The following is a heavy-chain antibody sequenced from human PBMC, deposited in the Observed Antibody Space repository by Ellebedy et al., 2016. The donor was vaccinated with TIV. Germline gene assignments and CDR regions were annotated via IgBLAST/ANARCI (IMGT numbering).Heavy chain of an antibody. D-gene: IGHD3-16*01. CDR1: GHSFSDSG. J-gene: IGHJ3*02. CDR3: AREIMGHGAFEI. CDR2: ISGYSGVT. V-gene: IGHV1-18*01. Sequence: AASVKVSCKASGHSFSDSGFSWVRHAPGHRLEWLGWISGYSGVTDYAETFKGRLTMTKDTSTRTVYMDLRSLRSDDTAVYYCAREIMGHGAFEIWGQGTMVTVSS.